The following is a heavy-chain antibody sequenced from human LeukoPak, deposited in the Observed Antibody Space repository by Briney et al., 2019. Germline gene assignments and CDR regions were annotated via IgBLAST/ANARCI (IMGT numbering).Heavy chain of an antibody. CDR2: VNQSGRT. CDR1: GGSFRGYF. D-gene: IGHD1-1*01. Sequence: SSETLSLTCAVDGGSFRGYFWSWIRQVPRKGLEWIGEVNQSGRTNYNPSLKSRVTISVDTSKNQISLKLSFVTATDTAMYFCARGCFGFWYNNYGDDNAFHIWGHGTMVTVSS. V-gene: IGHV4-34*01. J-gene: IGHJ3*02. CDR3: ARGCFGFWYNNYGDDNAFHI.